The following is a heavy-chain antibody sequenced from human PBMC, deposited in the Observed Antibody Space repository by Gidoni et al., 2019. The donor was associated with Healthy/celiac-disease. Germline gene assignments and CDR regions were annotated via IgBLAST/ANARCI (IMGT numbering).Heavy chain of an antibody. V-gene: IGHV3-72*01. CDR3: ARVTSLKDFDY. CDR2: TRNKANSYTT. J-gene: IGHJ4*02. D-gene: IGHD2-2*01. CDR1: GFTFSDHY. Sequence: EVQLVESGGGLVQPGGSLRLSCAASGFTFSDHYMDWVRQAQGKGLEWVGRTRNKANSYTTEYAASVKGRFTISRDDSKNSLYLQMNSLKTEDTAVYYCARVTSLKDFDYWGQGTLVTVSS.